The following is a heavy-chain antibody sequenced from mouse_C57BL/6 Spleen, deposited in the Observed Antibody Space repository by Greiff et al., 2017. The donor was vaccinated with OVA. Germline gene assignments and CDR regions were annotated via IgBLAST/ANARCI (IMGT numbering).Heavy chain of an antibody. J-gene: IGHJ2*01. CDR1: GYAFSSSW. D-gene: IGHD4-1*02. V-gene: IGHV1-82*01. CDR3: AKSTGTGYFDY. CDR2: IYPGDGDT. Sequence: VQLQQSGPELVKPGASVKISCKASGYAFSSSWMNWVKQRPGKGLEWIGRIYPGDGDTNYKGKFKGKATLTADKSSSTAYMQLSSLTSEDSAVYFCAKSTGTGYFDYWGQGTTLTVSS.